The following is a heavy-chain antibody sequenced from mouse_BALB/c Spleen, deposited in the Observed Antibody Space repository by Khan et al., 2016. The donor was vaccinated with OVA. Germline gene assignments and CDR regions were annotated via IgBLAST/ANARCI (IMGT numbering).Heavy chain of an antibody. V-gene: IGHV1-63*02. D-gene: IGHD3-1*01. CDR2: IYPRGYYT. Sequence: VQLQQSGTELIRPGTSVKMSCKASGYTFTNYWLGWVKQRPGHGLEWIGDIYPRGYYTNYNEKFKGKATLTVDTSSNTAYMKLSSLTSEDSAVYFCTRWATWFFDVWGAGTTVTVSS. CDR3: TRWATWFFDV. CDR1: GYTFTNYW. J-gene: IGHJ1*01.